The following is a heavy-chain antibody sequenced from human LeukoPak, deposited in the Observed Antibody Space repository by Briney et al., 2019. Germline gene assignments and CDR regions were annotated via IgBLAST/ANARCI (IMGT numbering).Heavy chain of an antibody. D-gene: IGHD6-6*01. J-gene: IGHJ5*02. V-gene: IGHV3-48*02. CDR2: ISNTNSPI. CDR1: GFTFSSYS. Sequence: GGSLRLSCAASGFTFSSYSMNWVRQAPGKGLEWVAYISNTNSPICYADSVRGRFTISRDNAKNSLFLQMNSLRDEDTAVYYCSVSSSSSSWGQGTLVIVSS. CDR3: SVSSSSSS.